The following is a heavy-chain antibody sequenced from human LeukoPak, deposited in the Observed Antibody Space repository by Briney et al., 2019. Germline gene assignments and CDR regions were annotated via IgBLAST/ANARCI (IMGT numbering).Heavy chain of an antibody. V-gene: IGHV4-59*01. D-gene: IGHD2/OR15-2a*01. CDR1: GGSLNDYF. CDR3: ARGRLFYYMDV. CDR2: IYYRGDT. Sequence: SETLSLTCTVSGGSLNDYFWDWIRHAPEKRLEWIGNIYYRGDTHYAPSLKGRLTVSLDTSKNHFSLKLTSATAADTAVYYCARGRLFYYMDVWGEGTTVTVSS. J-gene: IGHJ6*03.